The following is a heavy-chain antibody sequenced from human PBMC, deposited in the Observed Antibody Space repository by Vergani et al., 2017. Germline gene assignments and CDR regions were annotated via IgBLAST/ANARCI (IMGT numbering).Heavy chain of an antibody. Sequence: QVQLQESGPGLVKPSETLSLTCTVSGGSISSYYWSWIRQPAGKGLEWIGRIYTSGSTTYNPSLKSRVTMSVDTSKNQFSLQLSSVTAADTAVYYCARVPVPYCSSTSCYYYMDVWGKGTTVTVSS. D-gene: IGHD2-2*01. CDR2: IYTSGST. CDR3: ARVPVPYCSSTSCYYYMDV. CDR1: GGSISSYY. V-gene: IGHV4-4*07. J-gene: IGHJ6*03.